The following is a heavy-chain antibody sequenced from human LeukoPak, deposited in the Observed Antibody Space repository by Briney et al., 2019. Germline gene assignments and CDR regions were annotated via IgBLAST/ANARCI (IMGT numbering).Heavy chain of an antibody. J-gene: IGHJ5*02. D-gene: IGHD3-10*01. V-gene: IGHV3-23*01. Sequence: PGGSLRLSCAASGFTFSSYAMSWVRQAPGKGLEWVSAISGSGGSTYYADSVKGRFTISRDNSKNTLYLQMNSLRAEDTAVYYCAKRAPVLLCFGELLIHNWFDPWGQGTLVTVSS. CDR2: ISGSGGST. CDR3: AKRAPVLLCFGELLIHNWFDP. CDR1: GFTFSSYA.